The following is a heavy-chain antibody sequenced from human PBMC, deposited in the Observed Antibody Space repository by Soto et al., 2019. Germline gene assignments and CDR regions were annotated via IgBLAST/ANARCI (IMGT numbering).Heavy chain of an antibody. CDR2: SNPNTGGR. J-gene: IGHJ4*02. CDR1: GYTFTKYY. V-gene: IGHV1-2*02. Sequence: QAQLVQSGAEVKKPGASVKVSCKASGYTFTKYYIHWVRQAPGQGLEWMGWSNPNTGGRNYAQKFQGRVAMSRDTSIRTAYMDLSRLGSDDTAVYYCARQLAYCGGDCYTEPLDYWGQGTLVTVSS. CDR3: ARQLAYCGGDCYTEPLDY. D-gene: IGHD2-21*02.